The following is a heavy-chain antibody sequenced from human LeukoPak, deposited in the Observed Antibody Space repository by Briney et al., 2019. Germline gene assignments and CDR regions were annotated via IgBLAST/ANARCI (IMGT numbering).Heavy chain of an antibody. CDR3: ARDWAVAGYFDL. V-gene: IGHV4-30-2*01. CDR1: GGSISSGGYY. D-gene: IGHD6-19*01. CDR2: IYHSGST. Sequence: PSETLSLTCTVSGGSISSGGYYWSWIRQPPGKGLEWIGYIYHSGSTYYNPSLKSRVTISVDRSKNQFSLKLSSVTAADTAVYYCARDWAVAGYFDLWGRGTLVTVSS. J-gene: IGHJ2*01.